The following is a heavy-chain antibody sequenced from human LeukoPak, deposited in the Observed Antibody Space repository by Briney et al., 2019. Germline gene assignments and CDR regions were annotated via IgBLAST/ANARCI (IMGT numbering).Heavy chain of an antibody. D-gene: IGHD1-26*01. J-gene: IGHJ6*02. Sequence: GGSLRLSCAASGFTFSSHDMHWVRQATGKRLEWVSAIGTAGDTYYLDSVKGRFTISSENAKNSLYLQMNSLRAGDTAVYYCAREVGRGPRDGMDVWGQGTTVTVSS. CDR2: IGTAGDT. V-gene: IGHV3-13*01. CDR1: GFTFSSHD. CDR3: AREVGRGPRDGMDV.